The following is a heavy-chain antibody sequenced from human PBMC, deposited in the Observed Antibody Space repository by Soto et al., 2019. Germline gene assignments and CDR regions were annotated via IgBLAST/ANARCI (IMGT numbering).Heavy chain of an antibody. D-gene: IGHD6-13*01. J-gene: IGHJ5*02. V-gene: IGHV4-30-4*01. CDR3: ARPKTIGAAAGKGWFDP. CDR1: GGSISSGDYY. Sequence: SETLSLTCTVSGGSISSGDYYWSWIRQPPGKGLEWIGYTYYSGSTYYSPSLKGRLTISVDPSKNQFYLKLTYVTAADTAMYYCARPKTIGAAAGKGWFDPWGQGTLVTAPQ. CDR2: TYYSGST.